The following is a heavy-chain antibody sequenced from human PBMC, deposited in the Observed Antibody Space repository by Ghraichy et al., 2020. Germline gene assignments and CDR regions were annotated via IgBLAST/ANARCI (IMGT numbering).Heavy chain of an antibody. J-gene: IGHJ4*02. CDR3: ARRPYCSGGSCYYFDY. Sequence: SETLSLTCTVSGGSISSSSYYWGWIGQPPGKGLESIGSIYYSGSTYYNTSLKSQVTISVDTSKNQFSLKLSSVTAADTAVYYCARRPYCSGGSCYYFDYWRQGTLVTVSS. D-gene: IGHD2-15*01. V-gene: IGHV4-39*01. CDR1: GGSISSSSYY. CDR2: IYYSGST.